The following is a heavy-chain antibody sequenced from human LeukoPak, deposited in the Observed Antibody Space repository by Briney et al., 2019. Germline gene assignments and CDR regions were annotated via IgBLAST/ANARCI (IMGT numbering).Heavy chain of an antibody. J-gene: IGHJ4*02. CDR3: ARDSSSFPNYFDS. CDR2: IYSAGST. V-gene: IGHV3-53*01. Sequence: GGSLRLSCEGTGFTVSSNYMNWVRQAPGKGLEWVSLIYSAGSTFYADSVKGRFTISRDNSKNTLYLQMNSLRAEDTALYFCARDSSSFPNYFDSWGQGTLVTVSS. CDR1: GFTVSSNY. D-gene: IGHD2/OR15-2a*01.